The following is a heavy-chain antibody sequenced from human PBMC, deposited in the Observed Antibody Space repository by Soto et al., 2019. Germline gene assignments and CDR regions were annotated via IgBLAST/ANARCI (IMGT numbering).Heavy chain of an antibody. CDR3: AKDATPAGPSISVWGSYRPPLDY. V-gene: IGHV3-23*01. D-gene: IGHD3-16*02. CDR1: GFTFSSYA. CDR2: ISGSGGST. J-gene: IGHJ4*02. Sequence: GGSLRLSCAASGFTFSSYAMSWVRQAPGKGLEWVSAISGSGGSTYYADSVKGRFTISRDNSKNTLYRQMNSLRAEDTAVYYCAKDATPAGPSISVWGSYRPPLDYWGQGTLVTVSS.